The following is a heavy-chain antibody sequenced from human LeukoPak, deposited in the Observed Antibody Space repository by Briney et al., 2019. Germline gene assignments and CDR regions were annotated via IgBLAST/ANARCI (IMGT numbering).Heavy chain of an antibody. Sequence: PGGSLRLSCAGSGFTFSHYYIDWIRQAPGKGLEWVARIRNKANSYSIEYAASVKGRFTISRDDSKNSVYLQMNSLKSEDTADYYCVRVMLGSSKFFDLWGCGTLVTVSS. J-gene: IGHJ2*01. CDR2: IRNKANSYSI. V-gene: IGHV3-72*01. D-gene: IGHD1-26*01. CDR1: GFTFSHYY. CDR3: VRVMLGSSKFFDL.